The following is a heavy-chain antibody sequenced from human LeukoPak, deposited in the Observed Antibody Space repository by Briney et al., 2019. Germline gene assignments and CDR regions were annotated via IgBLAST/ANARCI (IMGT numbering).Heavy chain of an antibody. Sequence: GGSLRLSCAASGFTVSSNYMSWVRQAPGKGLEWVSVIYSGGSTYYADSVKGRFTISRDNSKNTLYLQMNSLRAEDTAVYYCARVDTAMGDDYWSQGTLVTVSS. CDR3: ARVDTAMGDDY. CDR2: IYSGGST. CDR1: GFTVSSNY. V-gene: IGHV3-53*01. D-gene: IGHD5-18*01. J-gene: IGHJ4*02.